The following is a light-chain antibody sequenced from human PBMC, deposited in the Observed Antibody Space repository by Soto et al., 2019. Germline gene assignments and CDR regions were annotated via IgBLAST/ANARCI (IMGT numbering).Light chain of an antibody. CDR2: AAS. Sequence: IQLTQSTSFLSASVGARVTIPCRASQGISSYLAWYQQKPGKAPKLLIYAASTLQSGVPSRFSGSGSGTEFTLTISSLQPEDFATYYCQQGHSTPYTFGQGTKVDIK. CDR3: QQGHSTPYT. CDR1: QGISSY. J-gene: IGKJ2*01. V-gene: IGKV1-9*01.